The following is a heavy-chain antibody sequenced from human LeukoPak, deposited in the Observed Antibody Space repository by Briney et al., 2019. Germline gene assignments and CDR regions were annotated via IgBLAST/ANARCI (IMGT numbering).Heavy chain of an antibody. CDR3: AKTQRLIDFFDS. V-gene: IGHV3-30*18. CDR2: VSFDGYNK. D-gene: IGHD1-1*01. CDR1: GFTFNSYG. Sequence: GGSLRLSCVGTGFTFNSYGMHWVRQAPGKGLEWVAVVSFDGYNKYYADSVKGRFTISRDNPGRSVHLQMNSLTSEDTAVYFCAKTQRLIDFFDSWGQGILVTVS. J-gene: IGHJ4*02.